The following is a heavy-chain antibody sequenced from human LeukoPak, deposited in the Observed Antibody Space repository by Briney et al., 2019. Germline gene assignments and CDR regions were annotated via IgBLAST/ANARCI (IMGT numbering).Heavy chain of an antibody. CDR1: GLILNNAY. V-gene: IGHV3-15*01. CDR3: TYLSQKY. CDR2: VGGGTT. Sequence: GGSLRLSCAASGLILNNAYMSWVRQAPGKGLEWVGRVGGGTTDDAAPVNGRFTISRDDSINTLYLQLTSLKSEDTAMYYCTYLSQKYWGQGTLVTVSS. J-gene: IGHJ4*02. D-gene: IGHD2-8*01.